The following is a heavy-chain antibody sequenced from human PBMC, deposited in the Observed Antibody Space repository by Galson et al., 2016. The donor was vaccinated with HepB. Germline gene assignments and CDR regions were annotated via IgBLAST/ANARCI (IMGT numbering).Heavy chain of an antibody. CDR1: GGSISSYNW. V-gene: IGHV4-4*02. J-gene: IGHJ3*02. Sequence: SETLSLTCAVSGGSISSYNWWSWVRQPPGEGLEWIGEIYHSGSTNYNPSLKSRVAMSVDKSKNQLSLKLSTVTAADTAVYYCARDQGGRTFDIWGQGTMVTVSS. CDR3: ARDQGGRTFDI. CDR2: IYHSGST. D-gene: IGHD3-16*01.